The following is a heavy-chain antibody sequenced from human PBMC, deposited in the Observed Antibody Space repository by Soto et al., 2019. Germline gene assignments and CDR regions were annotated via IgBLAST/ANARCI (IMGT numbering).Heavy chain of an antibody. CDR3: ARDGVQLWPRYHFDY. J-gene: IGHJ4*02. CDR2: INPNGGST. D-gene: IGHD1-1*01. CDR1: GYSFSNYS. Sequence: VQLVQSGAEVKKPGASVQVSCKTSGYSFSNYSMHWVRQVPGQGLEWMGKINPNGGSTSLAQKFKDAVTLTRDTSTNTVYMELSSLTSEDTAVYYCARDGVQLWPRYHFDYWGQGTVVTVSS. V-gene: IGHV1-46*01.